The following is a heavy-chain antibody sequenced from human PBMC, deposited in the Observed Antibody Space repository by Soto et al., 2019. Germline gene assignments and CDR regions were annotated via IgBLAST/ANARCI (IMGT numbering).Heavy chain of an antibody. D-gene: IGHD3-3*01. J-gene: IGHJ4*02. CDR1: GFTFSSYS. V-gene: IGHV3-21*01. CDR3: ARDLASNDFWSGASDY. Sequence: GGSLRLSCAASGFTFSSYSMNWVRQAPGKGLEWVSSISSSSSYIYYADSVKGRFTISRDNAKNSLYLQMNSLRAEDTAVYYCARDLASNDFWSGASDYWGQGTLVTVSS. CDR2: ISSSSSYI.